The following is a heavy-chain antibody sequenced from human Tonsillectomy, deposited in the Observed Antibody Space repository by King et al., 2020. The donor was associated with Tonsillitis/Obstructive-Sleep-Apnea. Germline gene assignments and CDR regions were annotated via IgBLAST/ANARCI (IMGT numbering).Heavy chain of an antibody. V-gene: IGHV3-30*18. Sequence: VQLVESGGGVVQPGRSLRLSCAASGFIFSTYGMHWVRQAPGKGLEWVAIISSDGSNKYYADSVKGRLTISRDNSKNTLSLQMNSLRAEDTAVYYCAKAGGYTYGPLDYWGQGTLVTVSS. CDR1: GFIFSTYG. CDR3: AKAGGYTYGPLDY. D-gene: IGHD5-18*01. CDR2: ISSDGSNK. J-gene: IGHJ4*02.